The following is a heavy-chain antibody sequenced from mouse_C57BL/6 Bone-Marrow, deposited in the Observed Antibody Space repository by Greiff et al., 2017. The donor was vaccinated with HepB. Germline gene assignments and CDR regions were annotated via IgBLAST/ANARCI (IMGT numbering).Heavy chain of an antibody. Sequence: QVQLKQPGTELVKPGASVKLSCKASGYTFTSYWMHWVKQRPGQGLEWIGNINPSNGGTNYNEKFKSKATLTVDKSSSTAYMQLSSLTSEDSAVYYCARVTTVVANFDYWGQGTTLTVSS. V-gene: IGHV1-53*01. J-gene: IGHJ2*01. CDR3: ARVTTVVANFDY. CDR2: INPSNGGT. D-gene: IGHD1-1*01. CDR1: GYTFTSYW.